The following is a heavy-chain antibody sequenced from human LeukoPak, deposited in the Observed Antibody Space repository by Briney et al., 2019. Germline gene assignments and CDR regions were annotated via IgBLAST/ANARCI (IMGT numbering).Heavy chain of an antibody. J-gene: IGHJ5*02. CDR2: IYHSGGST. Sequence: SETLSLTCTVSNYPITFSYYWGWIRQSPGKGLEWIGSIYHSGGSTFYNPSLESRLTMSVDTSKNQISFQMRSVTAEDTAVYYCARDHTTLTGHIQYFDPWGRGTLVTVSS. CDR1: NYPITFSYY. D-gene: IGHD1-20*01. V-gene: IGHV4-38-2*02. CDR3: ARDHTTLTGHIQYFDP.